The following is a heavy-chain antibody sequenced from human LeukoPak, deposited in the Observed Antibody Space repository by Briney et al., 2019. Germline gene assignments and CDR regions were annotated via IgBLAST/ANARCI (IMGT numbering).Heavy chain of an antibody. D-gene: IGHD3-16*02. CDR1: GGSFSGYY. V-gene: IGHV4-34*01. Sequence: SETLSLTCAVYGGSFSGYYWSRIRQPPGKGLEWIGEINHSGSTNYNPSLKSRVTISVDTSKNQFSLKLSSVTAADTAVYYCASRRAGAHYDYVWGSYRNDYWGQGTLVTVSS. J-gene: IGHJ4*02. CDR3: ASRRAGAHYDYVWGSYRNDY. CDR2: INHSGST.